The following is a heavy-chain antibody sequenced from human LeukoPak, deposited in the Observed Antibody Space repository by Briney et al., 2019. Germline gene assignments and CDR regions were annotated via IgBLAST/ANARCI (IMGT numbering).Heavy chain of an antibody. Sequence: SVKVSCKASGGTFSSYAISWVRQAPGQGLEWMGGIIPIFGTANYAQKFQGRVTITADKSTSTAYMELSSLRSEDTAVCYCARGFRTHDYYYYYMDVWGKGTTVTVSS. J-gene: IGHJ6*03. CDR3: ARGFRTHDYYYYYMDV. V-gene: IGHV1-69*06. CDR2: IIPIFGTA. D-gene: IGHD2/OR15-2a*01. CDR1: GGTFSSYA.